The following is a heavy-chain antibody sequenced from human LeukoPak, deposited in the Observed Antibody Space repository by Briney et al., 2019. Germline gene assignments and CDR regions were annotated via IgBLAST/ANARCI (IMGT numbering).Heavy chain of an antibody. Sequence: SETLSLTCTVSGGSISSSSYYWGWIRQPPGTGLEWIGSIYYSGSTYYNPSLKSRVTISVDTSKNQFSLKLSSVTAADTAVYYCARDMVRGRGWFDPWGQGTLVTVSS. CDR1: GGSISSSSYY. J-gene: IGHJ5*02. D-gene: IGHD3-10*01. V-gene: IGHV4-39*07. CDR2: IYYSGST. CDR3: ARDMVRGRGWFDP.